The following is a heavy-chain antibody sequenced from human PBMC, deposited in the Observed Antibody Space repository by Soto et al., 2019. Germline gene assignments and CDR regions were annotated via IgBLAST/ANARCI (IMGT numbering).Heavy chain of an antibody. V-gene: IGHV1-8*01. D-gene: IGHD2-2*01. J-gene: IGHJ6*03. Sequence: GASVKVSCKASGYTFTSYDINWVRQATGQGLEWMGWMNPNSGNTGYAQKFQGRVTMTRNTSISTAYMELSSLRSEDTAVYYCARGPYCSCTSCYDYYYYMDVWGKWTTVTVSS. CDR3: ARGPYCSCTSCYDYYYYMDV. CDR1: GYTFTSYD. CDR2: MNPNSGNT.